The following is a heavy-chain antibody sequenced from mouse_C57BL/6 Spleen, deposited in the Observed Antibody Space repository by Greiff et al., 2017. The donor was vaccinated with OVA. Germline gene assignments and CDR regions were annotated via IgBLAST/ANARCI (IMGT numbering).Heavy chain of an antibody. V-gene: IGHV1-55*01. CDR2: IYPGSGST. Sequence: VQLQQPGAELVKPGASVKMSCKASGYTFTSYWITWVKQRPGQGLEWIGDIYPGSGSTNYNEKFKSKATLTVDTSSSTAYMQLSSLTSEDSAVYYCARFITTVVGYFDVWGTGTTVTVSS. CDR1: GYTFTSYW. J-gene: IGHJ1*03. D-gene: IGHD1-1*01. CDR3: ARFITTVVGYFDV.